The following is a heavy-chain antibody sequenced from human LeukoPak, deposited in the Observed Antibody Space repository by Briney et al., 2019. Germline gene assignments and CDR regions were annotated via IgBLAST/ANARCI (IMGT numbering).Heavy chain of an antibody. D-gene: IGHD2-2*01. Sequence: PSETLSPTCAVSGDSISSGGWSWNWIRQPSGKGLEWIGYIFHTGNTYHNPSLKSRVTISVDKTPNQFSLKLTSVTAAAATVYYCARDHGTPSWHPTFDYWGQGALVTVSS. V-gene: IGHV4-30-2*01. CDR3: ARDHGTPSWHPTFDY. CDR2: IFHTGNT. J-gene: IGHJ4*02. CDR1: GDSISSGGWS.